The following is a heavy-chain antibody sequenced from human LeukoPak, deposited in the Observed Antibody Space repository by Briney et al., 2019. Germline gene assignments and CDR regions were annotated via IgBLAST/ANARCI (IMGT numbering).Heavy chain of an antibody. Sequence: GGSLRLSCAASGFTFTSYATNWVRQAPGKGLEWVSSISSSSRDIDYADSVKGRFTISRDNAWNSLYLQMNSLRAEDTAVYYCARDRAWNYFDYWGQGTLVTVSS. CDR1: GFTFTSYA. V-gene: IGHV3-21*01. CDR3: ARDRAWNYFDY. J-gene: IGHJ4*02. CDR2: ISSSSRDI. D-gene: IGHD3-3*01.